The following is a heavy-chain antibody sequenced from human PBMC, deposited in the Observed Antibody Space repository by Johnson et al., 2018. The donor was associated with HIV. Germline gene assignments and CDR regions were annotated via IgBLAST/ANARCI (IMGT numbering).Heavy chain of an antibody. V-gene: IGHV3-9*01. J-gene: IGHJ3*02. CDR3: AKDFDELSGFDI. D-gene: IGHD1-7*01. CDR2: ISWNSGSI. CDR1: GFTFDDYA. Sequence: VQLVESGGGLVQPGRSLRLSCAASGFTFDDYAMHWVRQAPGKGLEWVSGISWNSGSIGYADSVKGRFTISRDNAKNSLYLQMNSLRVEDTAVYYCAKDFDELSGFDIWGQGTMVTDSS.